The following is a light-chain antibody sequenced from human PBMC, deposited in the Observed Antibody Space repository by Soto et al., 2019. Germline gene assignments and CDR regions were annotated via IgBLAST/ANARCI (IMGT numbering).Light chain of an antibody. CDR2: DVN. CDR3: CSYAGSYTVV. CDR1: SSDVGGYNY. Sequence: QSVLTQPRSVSGSPGQSVTISCTGTSSDVGGYNYVSWYQQHPGKAPKLMIYDVNKRPSGVPDRFSGSKSGNTASLTISGLQADDEADYYCCSYAGSYTVVFGGGTKLTVL. J-gene: IGLJ2*01. V-gene: IGLV2-11*01.